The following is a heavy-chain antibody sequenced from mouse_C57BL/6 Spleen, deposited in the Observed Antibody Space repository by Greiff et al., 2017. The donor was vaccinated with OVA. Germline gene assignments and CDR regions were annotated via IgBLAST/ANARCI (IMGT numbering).Heavy chain of an antibody. J-gene: IGHJ2*01. CDR1: GYSITSGYY. CDR3: ASIYYDFFDD. Sequence: VQLKESGPGLVKPSQSLSLTCSVTGYSITSGYYWNWIRQFPGNKLEWMGYISYDGSNNYNPSLKNRISITRDTSKNQFFLKLNSGTTEDTATYYCASIYYDFFDDWGQGTTLTVSA. D-gene: IGHD2-4*01. V-gene: IGHV3-6*01. CDR2: ISYDGSN.